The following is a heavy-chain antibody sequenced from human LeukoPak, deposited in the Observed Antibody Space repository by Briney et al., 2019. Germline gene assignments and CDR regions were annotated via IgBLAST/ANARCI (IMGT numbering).Heavy chain of an antibody. CDR2: ISGTLTT. CDR3: ARDGSGYYGSGTYQIDP. Sequence: PGGSLRLSCAASGLXFSDYAITWIRQAPGTGLEWVASISGTLTTFYSDSVRGRFTISRDNSKNTLYLQMNSLRVGDTAVYYCARDGSGYYGSGTYQIDPWGQGTLVTVSS. J-gene: IGHJ5*02. V-gene: IGHV3-23*01. D-gene: IGHD3-10*01. CDR1: GLXFSDYA.